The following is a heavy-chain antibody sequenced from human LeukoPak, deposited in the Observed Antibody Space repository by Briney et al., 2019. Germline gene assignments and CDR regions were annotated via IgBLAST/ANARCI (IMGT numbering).Heavy chain of an antibody. CDR3: ARYIAVAGNDYYYYYGMDV. J-gene: IGHJ6*02. CDR1: GVSISSYY. CDR2: IYYSGST. V-gene: IGHV4-59*01. Sequence: SETLSLTCTVSGVSISSYYWSWIRQPPGKGLEWIGYIYYSGSTNYNPSLKSRVTISVDTSKNQFSLKLSSVTAADTAVYYCARYIAVAGNDYYYYYGMDVWGQGTTVTVSS. D-gene: IGHD6-19*01.